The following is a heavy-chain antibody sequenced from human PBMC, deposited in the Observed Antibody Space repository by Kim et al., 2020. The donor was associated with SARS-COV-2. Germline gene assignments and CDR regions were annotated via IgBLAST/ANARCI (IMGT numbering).Heavy chain of an antibody. CDR2: VSAADSST. V-gene: IGHV3-23*01. Sequence: GGSLRLSCEGSGFTFSKYAMTWVRQAPGKGLEWVSAVSAADSSTYYADSVKGRFTVSRDDSKNTLYLEMSSLGADDTAVYYCAKGTGLGVITAPLHWGQGTLVTVSS. J-gene: IGHJ4*02. CDR3: AKGTGLGVITAPLH. D-gene: IGHD2-21*01. CDR1: GFTFSKYA.